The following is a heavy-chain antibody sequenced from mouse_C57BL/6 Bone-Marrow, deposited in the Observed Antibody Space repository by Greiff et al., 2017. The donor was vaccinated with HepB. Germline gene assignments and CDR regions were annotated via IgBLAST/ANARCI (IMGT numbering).Heavy chain of an antibody. CDR3: ASNYPAWFAY. D-gene: IGHD2-1*01. CDR1: GYTFTSYW. Sequence: QVQLKQPGAELVKPGASVKLSCKASGYTFTSYWMHWVKQRPGQGLEWIGMIHPNSGSTNYNEKFKSKATLTVDKSSSTAYMQLSSLTSEDSAVYYCASNYPAWFAYWGQGTLVTVSA. CDR2: IHPNSGST. V-gene: IGHV1-64*01. J-gene: IGHJ3*01.